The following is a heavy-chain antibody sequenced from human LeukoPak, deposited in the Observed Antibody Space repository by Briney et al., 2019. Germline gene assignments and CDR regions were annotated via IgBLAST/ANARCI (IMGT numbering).Heavy chain of an antibody. D-gene: IGHD5-18*01. V-gene: IGHV1-8*02. CDR3: ATSGYSYGYGVGRATAGYMDV. Sequence: ASVKVSCKASGYTFTTYDITWVRQATGQGLEWMGWMNPNSGNTAYAQKFQGRVTMTRDMSTSTVYMELSSLRSEDTAVYYCATSGYSYGYGVGRATAGYMDVWGKGTTVTVSS. CDR2: MNPNSGNT. J-gene: IGHJ6*03. CDR1: GYTFTTYD.